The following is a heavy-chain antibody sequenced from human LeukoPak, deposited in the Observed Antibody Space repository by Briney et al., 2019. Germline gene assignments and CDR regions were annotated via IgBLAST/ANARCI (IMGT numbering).Heavy chain of an antibody. J-gene: IGHJ4*02. Sequence: ASVKVSCKASGYTFTSYDINWVRQATGQGLEWMGWMNPNSGNTGYAQKFQGRVTITRNTSISTAYMELSSLRSEDTAVYYCARASPVHGYDYDWIALLDYWGQGTLVTVSS. CDR3: ARASPVHGYDYDWIALLDY. CDR1: GYTFTSYD. D-gene: IGHD5-12*01. CDR2: MNPNSGNT. V-gene: IGHV1-8*03.